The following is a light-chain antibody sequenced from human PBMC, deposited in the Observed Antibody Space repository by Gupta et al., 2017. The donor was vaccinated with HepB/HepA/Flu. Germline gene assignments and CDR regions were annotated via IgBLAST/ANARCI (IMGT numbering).Light chain of an antibody. CDR2: TAS. V-gene: IGKV1-39*01. J-gene: IGKJ2*01. CDR1: QSISSY. CDR3: QQSDMTPQT. Sequence: DIQMTQSPSSLSASIGDRVTITCRASQSISSYLNWYQQKAGKAPKVLIYTASSLQSGVSSRFSGSGSGTNFTLTINSVQREDVATYYCQQSDMTPQTFGQGTKVDIK.